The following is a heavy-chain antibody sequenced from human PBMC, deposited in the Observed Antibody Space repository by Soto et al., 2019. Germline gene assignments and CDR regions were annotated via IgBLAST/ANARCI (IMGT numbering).Heavy chain of an antibody. J-gene: IGHJ6*02. CDR2: ISYDGSNK. Sequence: QVQLVESGGGVVQPGRSLRLSCAASGFTFSSYGMHWVRQAPGKGLEWVAVISYDGSNKYYADSVKGRFTISRDNSKNPLYLHMNSLIAEDTAVYYCAKDHFRDLRFLDPGGIDVWGQGTPVTVSS. D-gene: IGHD3-3*01. CDR3: AKDHFRDLRFLDPGGIDV. V-gene: IGHV3-30*18. CDR1: GFTFSSYG.